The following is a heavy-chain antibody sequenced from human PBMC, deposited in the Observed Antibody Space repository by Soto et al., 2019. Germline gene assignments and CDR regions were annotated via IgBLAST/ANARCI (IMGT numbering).Heavy chain of an antibody. CDR1: GGTFSNSA. CDR2: IVPILRIG. Sequence: QVQLVQSGAEVRNSGSSVKVSCRFSGGTFSNSAISWVRQAPGQGLECIGGIVPILRIGNYAQKFKGRVTITADTSTTVAYMEMNSLTSEDTAVYYCATMPPMASMSGRSWFDPWGLGTQVIVSS. V-gene: IGHV1-69*17. CDR3: ATMPPMASMSGRSWFDP. J-gene: IGHJ5*02. D-gene: IGHD2-2*01.